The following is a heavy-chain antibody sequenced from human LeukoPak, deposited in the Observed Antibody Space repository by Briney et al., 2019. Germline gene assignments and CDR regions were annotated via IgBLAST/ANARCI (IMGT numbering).Heavy chain of an antibody. CDR3: ARIHLNYFDP. V-gene: IGHV4-59*02. J-gene: IGHJ5*02. CDR2: IYYTGT. CDR1: GGSVTDYY. D-gene: IGHD1-7*01. Sequence: PSETLSLTCTVSGGSVTDYYWSWIRQSPGKGLEWIGYIYYTGTSYNPSLKSRVTISADTSKNQFSLKLISVTAADTAVYYCARIHLNYFDPWGQGTLVTVSS.